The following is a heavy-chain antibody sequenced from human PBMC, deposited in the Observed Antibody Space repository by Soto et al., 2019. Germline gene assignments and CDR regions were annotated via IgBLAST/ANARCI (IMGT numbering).Heavy chain of an antibody. D-gene: IGHD2-8*01. Sequence: GDLRLSFEASGFYLNSYQMTWVLQVPWKGLQWGSSISSRSDTIFYSDASKGRFNISRDNSRATLYLQMNSLRADEMAIYYCARILYSSQRDGVDVWGQGTTVAVSS. CDR3: ARILYSSQRDGVDV. CDR1: GFYLNSYQ. V-gene: IGHV3-48*01. CDR2: ISSRSDTI. J-gene: IGHJ6*02.